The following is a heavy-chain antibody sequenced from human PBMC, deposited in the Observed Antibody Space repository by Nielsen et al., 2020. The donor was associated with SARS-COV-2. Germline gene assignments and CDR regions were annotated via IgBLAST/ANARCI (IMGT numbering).Heavy chain of an antibody. CDR1: GFTFSSYS. Sequence: GGSLRLSCAASGFTFSSYSMHWVRQAPGKGLEWVAVIWYDGSNKYYADSVKGRFTISRDNSKNTLYLQMNSLRAEDTAVYYCARSSLGYGSGSRYYYYGMDVWGQGTTVTVSS. CDR2: IWYDGSNK. J-gene: IGHJ6*02. CDR3: ARSSLGYGSGSRYYYYGMDV. D-gene: IGHD3-10*01. V-gene: IGHV3-33*08.